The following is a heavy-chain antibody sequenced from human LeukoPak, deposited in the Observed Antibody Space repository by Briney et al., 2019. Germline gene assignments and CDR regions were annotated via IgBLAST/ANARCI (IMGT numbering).Heavy chain of an antibody. Sequence: GGSLRLSCTASGFKFDTYWMGWVRQAPGKGLEWVATIKHNGNEIHYVDSVKGRFTVSRDNAKNSLYLQMNSLRAEDTAVYYCARVSSPYYYYYMDVWGKGTTVTVSS. CDR2: IKHNGNEI. V-gene: IGHV3-7*01. J-gene: IGHJ6*03. D-gene: IGHD6-6*01. CDR1: GFKFDTYW. CDR3: ARVSSPYYYYYMDV.